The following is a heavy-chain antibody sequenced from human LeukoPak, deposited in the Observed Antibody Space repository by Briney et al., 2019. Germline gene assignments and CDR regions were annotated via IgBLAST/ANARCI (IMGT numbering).Heavy chain of an antibody. CDR2: ISGSGGST. D-gene: IGHD5-12*01. Sequence: PGGSLRLSCAASGFTFISYAMSWVRQAPGKGLEWVSAISGSGGSTYYADSVKGRFTISRDNSKNTLYLQMNSLRAEDTAVYYCAKDPYGGYAYYFDYWGQGTLVTVSS. CDR1: GFTFISYA. V-gene: IGHV3-23*01. J-gene: IGHJ4*02. CDR3: AKDPYGGYAYYFDY.